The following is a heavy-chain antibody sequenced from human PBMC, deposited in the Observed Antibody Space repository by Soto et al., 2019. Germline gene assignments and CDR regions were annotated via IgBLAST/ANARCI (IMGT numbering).Heavy chain of an antibody. CDR2: IIPIFGTA. J-gene: IGHJ4*02. CDR1: GGTFSSYA. Sequence: ASVKVSCKASGGTFSSYAISWVRQAPGQGLEWMGGIIPIFGTANYAQKFQGRVTITADESTSTAYMELSSLRSEDTAVYYCARSLSGYCSSTSCYGDYWGQGTLVTVSS. CDR3: ARSLSGYCSSTSCYGDY. V-gene: IGHV1-69*13. D-gene: IGHD2-2*01.